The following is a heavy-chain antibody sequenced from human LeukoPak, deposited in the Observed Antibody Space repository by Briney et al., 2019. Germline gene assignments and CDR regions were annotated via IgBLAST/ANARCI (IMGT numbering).Heavy chain of an antibody. Sequence: SVKVSCKASGGTFSSYAISWVRQAPGQGLEWMGGIIPIFGTANYAQKFQGRVTITADESTSTAYMELSSLRSEDTAVYYCARGPLSLITMIVVPNWFDPWGQGTLVTVSS. CDR1: GGTFSSYA. D-gene: IGHD3-22*01. V-gene: IGHV1-69*13. CDR3: ARGPLSLITMIVVPNWFDP. CDR2: IIPIFGTA. J-gene: IGHJ5*02.